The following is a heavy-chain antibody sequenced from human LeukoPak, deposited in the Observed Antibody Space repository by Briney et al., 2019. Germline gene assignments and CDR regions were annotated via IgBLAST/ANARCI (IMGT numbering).Heavy chain of an antibody. J-gene: IGHJ4*02. CDR1: GFTFSSYG. Sequence: PGGSLRLSCAASGFTFSSYGMHWVRQAPGKGLEWVAFIRYDGSNKYYADSVKGRFTISRDNSKNTLYLQMNSLRVEDTAVYYCARDTRTYYYDSSGYLQYYFDYWGQGTLVTVSS. V-gene: IGHV3-30*02. D-gene: IGHD3-22*01. CDR3: ARDTRTYYYDSSGYLQYYFDY. CDR2: IRYDGSNK.